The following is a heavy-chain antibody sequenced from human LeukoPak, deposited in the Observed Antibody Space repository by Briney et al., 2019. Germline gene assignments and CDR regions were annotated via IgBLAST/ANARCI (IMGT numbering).Heavy chain of an antibody. J-gene: IGHJ4*02. V-gene: IGHV1-46*01. Sequence: ASVKVSCKASGYTFTSYYMHWVRQAPGQGLEWMGIINPSGGSTSYAQKLQGRVTMTRDMSTSTVYMELSSLRSEDTAVYYCARDLGYGDGDYWGQGTLVTVSS. CDR3: ARDLGYGDGDY. CDR2: INPSGGST. D-gene: IGHD4-17*01. CDR1: GYTFTSYY.